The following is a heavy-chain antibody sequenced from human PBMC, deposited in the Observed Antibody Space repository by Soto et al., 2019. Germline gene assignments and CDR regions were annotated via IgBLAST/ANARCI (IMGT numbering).Heavy chain of an antibody. CDR2: IKQDGTEK. J-gene: IGHJ6*02. D-gene: IGHD1-26*01. CDR1: GFTFSTYW. CDR3: TTSPHRDSERVFV. V-gene: IGHV3-7*01. Sequence: EGSLRRSCAASGFTFSTYWMSWVRRTPGKGLEWVANIKQDGTEKYYVDSVRGRLTVSRDNAKSSLYLQMNSLRVEDTAVYYCTTSPHRDSERVFVWGQGTTVTVSS.